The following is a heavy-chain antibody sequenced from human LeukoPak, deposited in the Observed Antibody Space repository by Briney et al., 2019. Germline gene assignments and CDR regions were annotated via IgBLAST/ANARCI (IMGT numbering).Heavy chain of an antibody. D-gene: IGHD3-10*01. CDR1: GFTFSSYA. V-gene: IGHV3-23*01. CDR3: AKGWGTMVRGVKASAFDI. J-gene: IGHJ3*02. CDR2: ISGSGGST. Sequence: GGSQRLSCAASGFTFSSYAMSGVRQAPGKGLEWVSAISGSGGSTYYADSVKGRFTISRDNSKNTLYLQMNSLRAEDTAVYYCAKGWGTMVRGVKASAFDIWGQGTMVTVSS.